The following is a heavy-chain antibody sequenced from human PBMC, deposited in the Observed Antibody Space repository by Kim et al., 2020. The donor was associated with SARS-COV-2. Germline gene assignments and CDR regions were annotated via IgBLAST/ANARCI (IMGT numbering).Heavy chain of an antibody. V-gene: IGHV4-59*01. J-gene: IGHJ4*02. Sequence: NYHPDLQSRVPRSVDTSKNQFSLKLSSVTAAGTAVYYCAGSSVTYTYFDYWGQGTLVTVSS. D-gene: IGHD4-17*01. CDR3: AGSSVTYTYFDY.